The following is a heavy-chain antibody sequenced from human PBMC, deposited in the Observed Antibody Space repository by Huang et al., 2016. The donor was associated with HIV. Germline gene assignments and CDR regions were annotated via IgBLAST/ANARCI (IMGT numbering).Heavy chain of an antibody. CDR3: AKESRWFSDFDA. D-gene: IGHD2-15*01. J-gene: IGHJ4*02. CDR1: FNNYG. CDR2: ISHDGRSG. Sequence: FNNYGMHWVRQAPGKGLEWVAVISHDGRSGYYADSVKGRYTISRDNSKNTLFLELNNLRNEDTAVYFCAKESRWFSDFDAWGQGVLVTVSS. V-gene: IGHV3-30*18.